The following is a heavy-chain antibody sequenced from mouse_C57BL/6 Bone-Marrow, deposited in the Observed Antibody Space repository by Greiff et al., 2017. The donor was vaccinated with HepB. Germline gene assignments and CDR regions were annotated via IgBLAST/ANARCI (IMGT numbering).Heavy chain of an antibody. CDR2: IDPTSGGT. Sequence: QVQLQQPGAELVKPGASVKLSCKASGYTFTSYWMHWVKQRPGRGLEWIGRIDPTSGGTKYNEQFKSMVTLTVDKPSSTAYMQLSSLTSEDSAVYYCARGGLFYLDGYFDVWGTGTTVTVSS. J-gene: IGHJ1*03. CDR1: GYTFTSYW. V-gene: IGHV1-72*01. CDR3: ARGGLFYLDGYFDV. D-gene: IGHD2-1*01.